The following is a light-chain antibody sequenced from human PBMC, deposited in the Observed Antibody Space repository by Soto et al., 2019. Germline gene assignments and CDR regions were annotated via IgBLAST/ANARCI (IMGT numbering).Light chain of an antibody. CDR2: ATS. J-gene: IGKJ1*01. Sequence: IVFIQSRRSLSMSPGERATLSCRASQRVISSYFGWCQQKPGQAPRLLIYATSSRATDIPDRFSGSGSGTNFTLTISRLEPEDLAVYYCHQYDNSPWTFGQGTKVDTK. V-gene: IGKV3-20*01. CDR1: QRVISSY. CDR3: HQYDNSPWT.